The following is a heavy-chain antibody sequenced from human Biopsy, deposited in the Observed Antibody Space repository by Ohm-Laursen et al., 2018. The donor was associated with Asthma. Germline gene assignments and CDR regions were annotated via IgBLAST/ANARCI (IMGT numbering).Heavy chain of an antibody. Sequence: SLRLPCSASGFTFSSYAMSWVRRAPGKGLEWVSAISGSGGSTYYADSVKGRFTISRDNSKNTLYLQMNSLRAEDTAVYYCATFPYGDYLPLDYWGQGTLVTVSS. CDR2: ISGSGGST. J-gene: IGHJ4*02. V-gene: IGHV3-23*01. CDR3: ATFPYGDYLPLDY. D-gene: IGHD4-17*01. CDR1: GFTFSSYA.